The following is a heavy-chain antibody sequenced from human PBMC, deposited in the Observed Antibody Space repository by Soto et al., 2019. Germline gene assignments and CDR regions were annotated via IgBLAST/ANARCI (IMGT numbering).Heavy chain of an antibody. J-gene: IGHJ4*02. V-gene: IGHV3-23*01. CDR2: ISGSGGSI. Sequence: GGSLRLSCAASGFSFSSYAMSWVRQTPGKGLEWVSGISGSGGSIYYADSVKGRFTISRDNSKNTLYMQMNGLRAEDTAVYYCAKDWHILGYFYFDYWGQGTLVTVSS. CDR1: GFSFSSYA. CDR3: AKDWHILGYFYFDY. D-gene: IGHD2-21*01.